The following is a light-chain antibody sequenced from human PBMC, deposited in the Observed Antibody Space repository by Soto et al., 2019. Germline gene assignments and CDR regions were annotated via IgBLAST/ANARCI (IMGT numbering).Light chain of an antibody. J-gene: IGLJ7*01. CDR1: SSNIGSNI. Sequence: QSVLTQPPSASGTPGQRVTISCSGSSSNIGSNIVNWYQQLPGTAPKLLIYGDNQRPSGVPDRFSGSKSGTSASLAIRGFQSEDEADYYCAAWDDSLNGAVFGGGTQLTVL. V-gene: IGLV1-44*01. CDR2: GDN. CDR3: AAWDDSLNGAV.